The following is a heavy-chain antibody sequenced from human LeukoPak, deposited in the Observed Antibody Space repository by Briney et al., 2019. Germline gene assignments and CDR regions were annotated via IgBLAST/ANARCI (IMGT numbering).Heavy chain of an antibody. D-gene: IGHD6-13*01. V-gene: IGHV3-21*01. CDR3: AGGPRKIAGAGPFYFDY. J-gene: IGHJ4*02. CDR2: ISSGNSYI. Sequence: PGGSLRLSCAGSGFTFSSYSMNWDRQAPGKGLEWVSSISSGNSYIYYADSVKGRFTISRDNAKNSLYLQMNSLRAEDTAEYYCAGGPRKIAGAGPFYFDYWGQGTLVTVSS. CDR1: GFTFSSYS.